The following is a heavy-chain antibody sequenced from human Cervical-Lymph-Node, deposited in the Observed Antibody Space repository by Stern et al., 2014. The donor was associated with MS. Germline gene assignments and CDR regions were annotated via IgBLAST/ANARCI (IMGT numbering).Heavy chain of an antibody. CDR2: IYFTGTT. V-gene: IGHV4-30-2*01. CDR1: GGSVGRGGYS. J-gene: IGHJ4*01. Sequence: QMQLQESDSRLVKPSQTLSLTCAVSGGSVGRGGYSWNWIRQPAGKGLGLNGNIYFTGTTYNNPSLQSRVTISVDRSKSQFYLNLSSLTAADTAVYYCARGHCSGGTCYFDSWGQGTLVTVSS. D-gene: IGHD2-15*01. CDR3: ARGHCSGGTCYFDS.